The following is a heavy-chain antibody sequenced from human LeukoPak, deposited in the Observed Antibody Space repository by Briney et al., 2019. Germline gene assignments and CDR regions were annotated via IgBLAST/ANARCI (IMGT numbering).Heavy chain of an antibody. CDR2: INPSGGST. CDR3: AREYSSSLARVRAFDI. J-gene: IGHJ3*02. V-gene: IGHV1-46*01. CDR1: GYTFTSYY. Sequence: ASVKVSCKASGYTFTSYYMHWVRQAPGQGLECMGIINPSGGSTSYAQKFQGRVTMTRDMSTSTVYMELSSLRSEDTAVYYCAREYSSSLARVRAFDIWGQGTMVTVSS. D-gene: IGHD6-6*01.